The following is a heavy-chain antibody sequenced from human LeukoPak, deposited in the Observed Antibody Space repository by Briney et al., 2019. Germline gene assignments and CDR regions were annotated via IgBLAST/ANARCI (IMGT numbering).Heavy chain of an antibody. CDR2: TKPGGSAE. D-gene: IGHD6-6*01. J-gene: IGHJ4*02. CDR1: GFTFRNYW. CDR3: AREVHSSSPYFDY. V-gene: IGHV3-7*03. Sequence: GGSLRLSCAASGFTFRNYWMGWVRQAPGKGLEWVANTKPGGSAEYYADSVRGRFTTSRDNANNLLYLQMNRLRAEDTAVYYCAREVHSSSPYFDYWGQGTLVTVSS.